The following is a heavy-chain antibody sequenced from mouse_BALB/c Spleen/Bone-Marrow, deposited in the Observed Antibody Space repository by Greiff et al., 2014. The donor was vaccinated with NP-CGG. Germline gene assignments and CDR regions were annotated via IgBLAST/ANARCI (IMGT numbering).Heavy chain of an antibody. D-gene: IGHD2-2*01. CDR1: GFTFSSYA. J-gene: IGHJ3*01. V-gene: IGHV5-6-5*01. CDR3: AREMVTGFAY. CDR2: ISSGGST. Sequence: EVKLVESGGGLVKPGGSLKLSCAASGFTFSSYAMSWVRQTPEKRLEWVASISSGGSTYYPDSVKGRFTISRDNARNILYLQMSRLRSEDTAMYYCAREMVTGFAYWGQGTLVTVSA.